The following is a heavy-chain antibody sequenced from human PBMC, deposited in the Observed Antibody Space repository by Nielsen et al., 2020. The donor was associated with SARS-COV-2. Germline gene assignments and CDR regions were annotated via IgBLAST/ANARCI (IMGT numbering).Heavy chain of an antibody. Sequence: GESLKISCAASGFTFSSYWMSCVRQAPGKGLEWVANIKQDGSEKYYVDSVKGRFTISRDNAKNSLYLQMNSLRAEDTAVYYCARPEASLLWFLGDWGQGTLVTVSS. D-gene: IGHD3-10*01. CDR3: ARPEASLLWFLGD. J-gene: IGHJ4*02. CDR1: GFTFSSYW. CDR2: IKQDGSEK. V-gene: IGHV3-7*05.